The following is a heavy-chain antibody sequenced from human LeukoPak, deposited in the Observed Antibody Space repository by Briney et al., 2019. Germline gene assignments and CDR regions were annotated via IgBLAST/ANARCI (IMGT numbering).Heavy chain of an antibody. CDR3: ATASSGWYGYFDY. D-gene: IGHD6-19*01. Sequence: ASVKVSCKVSGYTLTELSMHWVRQAPGKGLEWMGGFDPEDGETIYAQKFQGRVTMTEDTSTDTAYMELSSLRSEDTAVYYCATASSGWYGYFDYWGQGTLDTVSS. V-gene: IGHV1-24*01. J-gene: IGHJ4*02. CDR2: FDPEDGET. CDR1: GYTLTELS.